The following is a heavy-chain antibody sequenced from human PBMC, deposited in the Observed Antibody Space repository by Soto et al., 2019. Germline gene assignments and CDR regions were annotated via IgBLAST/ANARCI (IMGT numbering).Heavy chain of an antibody. D-gene: IGHD3-16*01. Sequence: VQLLESGGGLVQPGGSLRLSCAASGFAFSSYPMSWVRQAPEKGLEWVSGISDSGGITYNADSVKGRFTISRDNSKNTLYLQMNSLRAEDTAVYYCARRAFGRSRAFDIWGQGTMVTVSS. CDR3: ARRAFGRSRAFDI. CDR2: ISDSGGIT. J-gene: IGHJ3*02. CDR1: GFAFSSYP. V-gene: IGHV3-23*01.